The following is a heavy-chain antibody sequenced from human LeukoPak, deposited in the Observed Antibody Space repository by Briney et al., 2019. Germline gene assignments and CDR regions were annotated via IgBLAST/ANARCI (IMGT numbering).Heavy chain of an antibody. CDR1: GFSLSNYW. V-gene: IGHV3-7*01. Sequence: GGSLRLSCAASGFSLSNYWMNWVRQAPGKGLEWVANIKQDGSEKNYVDSVKGRFSISRDNAKNSLILQMNSLRAEDTAVYYCARDGITIFGVVMTFDYWGQGTLVTVSS. J-gene: IGHJ4*02. CDR3: ARDGITIFGVVMTFDY. D-gene: IGHD3-3*01. CDR2: IKQDGSEK.